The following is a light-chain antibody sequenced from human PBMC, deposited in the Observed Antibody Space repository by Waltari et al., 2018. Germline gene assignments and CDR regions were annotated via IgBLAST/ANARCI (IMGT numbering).Light chain of an antibody. Sequence: QAALTQPPSVSGSPGQPVTISCTGSSSDIGFYNYVSWYQHHPGKAPKPMIFDVNKRPPGSSDRFSGSTSGNTSSLTISGLLGEEEAYYFCSSYAGSSTFIFGSGT. CDR3: SSYAGSSTFI. CDR2: DVN. V-gene: IGLV2-11*01. J-gene: IGLJ1*01. CDR1: SSDIGFYNY.